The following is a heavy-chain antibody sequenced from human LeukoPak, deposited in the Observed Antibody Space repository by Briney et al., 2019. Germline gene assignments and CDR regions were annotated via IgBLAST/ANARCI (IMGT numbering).Heavy chain of an antibody. V-gene: IGHV3-21*01. Sequence: PGGSLRLSCAASGFTFSSYSMNWVRQAPGKGLEWVSSISSSSSYIYYADSVKGRFTISRDNAKSSLYLQMNSLRAEDTAVYYCARDPPSGYRNNWFDPWGQGTLVTVSS. J-gene: IGHJ5*02. D-gene: IGHD3-3*01. CDR2: ISSSSSYI. CDR3: ARDPPSGYRNNWFDP. CDR1: GFTFSSYS.